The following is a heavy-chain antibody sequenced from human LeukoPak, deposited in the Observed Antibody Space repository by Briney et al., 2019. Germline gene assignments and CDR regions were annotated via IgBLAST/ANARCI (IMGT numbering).Heavy chain of an antibody. V-gene: IGHV4-30-4*08. D-gene: IGHD2-2*01. J-gene: IGHJ5*02. CDR2: INYSGST. Sequence: PSQTLSLTCTVSGASISSGDYYWSWLRQPPGKGLEWLGYINYSGSTFHYNPSLESRVTISVDTSKNQFSLRLTSVTAADTAVYYWASTNCSSASCYGANWFDPWGQGTLVTVSS. CDR1: GASISSGDYY. CDR3: ASTNCSSASCYGANWFDP.